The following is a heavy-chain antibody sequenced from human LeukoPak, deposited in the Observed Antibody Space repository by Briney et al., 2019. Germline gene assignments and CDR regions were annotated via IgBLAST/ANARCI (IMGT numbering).Heavy chain of an antibody. J-gene: IGHJ4*02. V-gene: IGHV4-34*01. Sequence: PSETLSLTCAVYGGSFSGYYWSWIRQPPGKGLEWIGEINHSGSTNYNPSLKSRVTISVDTSKNQFSLKLSSVTAADTAVYYCARRSVSNFTDYWGQGTLVTVSS. CDR2: INHSGST. D-gene: IGHD2/OR15-2a*01. CDR1: GGSFSGYY. CDR3: ARRSVSNFTDY.